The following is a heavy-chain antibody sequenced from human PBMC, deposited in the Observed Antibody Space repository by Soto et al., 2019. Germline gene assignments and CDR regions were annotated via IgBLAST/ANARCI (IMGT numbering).Heavy chain of an antibody. Sequence: QVHLVQAGAEVRKPGASVQVSGKASGYNFSSHDIHWVRQAPGQGLEGMGWINAGNGNTRYSQKFQDRITITRDASASTAYMELSSLRSEDTAIYYCARDSFYCGGRYCYHYSFYMDVWGKGTTVTVSS. V-gene: IGHV1-3*01. CDR1: GYNFSSHD. CDR2: INAGNGNT. CDR3: ARDSFYCGGRYCYHYSFYMDV. D-gene: IGHD2-21*01. J-gene: IGHJ6*03.